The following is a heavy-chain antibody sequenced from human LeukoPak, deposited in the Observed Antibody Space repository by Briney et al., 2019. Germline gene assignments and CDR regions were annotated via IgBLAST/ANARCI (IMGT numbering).Heavy chain of an antibody. V-gene: IGHV3-23*01. CDR3: AKRGIVVVPAASYYFDY. J-gene: IGHJ4*02. CDR2: ISGSGGST. CDR1: GFTFSNYW. Sequence: GGSLRLSCAASGFTFSNYWMHWIRQAPGKGLEWVSAISGSGGSTYYADSVKGRFTISRDNSKNTLYLQMNSLRAEDTAVYYCAKRGIVVVPAASYYFDYWGQGTLVTVSS. D-gene: IGHD2-2*01.